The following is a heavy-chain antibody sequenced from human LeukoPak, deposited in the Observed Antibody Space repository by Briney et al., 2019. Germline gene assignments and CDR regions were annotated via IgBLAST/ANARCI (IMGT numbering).Heavy chain of an antibody. CDR1: GGSISSYY. V-gene: IGHV4-34*01. CDR3: ASPPDY. J-gene: IGHJ4*02. Sequence: SETLSLTCTVSGGSISSYYWSWIRQPPGKGLEWIGEINHSGSTNYNSSLKSRVTISVDTSKNQFSLKLSSVTAADTAVYYCASPPDYWGQGTLVTVSS. CDR2: INHSGST.